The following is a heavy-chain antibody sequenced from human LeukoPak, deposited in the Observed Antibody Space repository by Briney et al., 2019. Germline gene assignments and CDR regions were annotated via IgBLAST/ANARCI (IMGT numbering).Heavy chain of an antibody. CDR2: IIPILGIA. D-gene: IGHD2-15*01. J-gene: IGHJ4*02. CDR3: AREADCSGGSCYTDY. V-gene: IGHV1-69*04. Sequence: ASVKVSCKASGGTFSSYAISWVRQAPGQGLEWMGRIIPILGIANYAQKFQGRVTITTDKSTSTAYMELSSLRSEDTAVYYCAREADCSGGSCYTDYWGQGTLVTVSS. CDR1: GGTFSSYA.